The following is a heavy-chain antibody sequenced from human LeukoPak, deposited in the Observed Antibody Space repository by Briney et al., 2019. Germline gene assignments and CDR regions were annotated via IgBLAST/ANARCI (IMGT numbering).Heavy chain of an antibody. J-gene: IGHJ4*02. Sequence: PGGSLRLSCAASGFTFSSYGMHWVRQAPGKGLEWAAVIWYDGSNKYYADSVKGRFTISRDNSKNTLYLQMNSLRAEDTAVYYCARGPFYSSSSVFDYWGQGTLVTVSS. CDR1: GFTFSSYG. CDR2: IWYDGSNK. D-gene: IGHD6-13*01. V-gene: IGHV3-33*01. CDR3: ARGPFYSSSSVFDY.